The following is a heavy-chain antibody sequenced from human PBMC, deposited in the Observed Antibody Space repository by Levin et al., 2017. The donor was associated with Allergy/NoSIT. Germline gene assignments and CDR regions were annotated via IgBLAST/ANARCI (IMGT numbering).Heavy chain of an antibody. Sequence: SCAASGFTFNRYSMNWVRQAPGQGLEWVSYISTSSSTIYYADSVKGRFTISRDNAKNSVYLQMNSLRDEDTAVYYCASANTDGPYYYYMDVWGKGTTVTVSS. CDR1: GFTFNRYS. J-gene: IGHJ6*03. CDR2: ISTSSSTI. CDR3: ASANTDGPYYYYMDV. V-gene: IGHV3-48*02. D-gene: IGHD5-24*01.